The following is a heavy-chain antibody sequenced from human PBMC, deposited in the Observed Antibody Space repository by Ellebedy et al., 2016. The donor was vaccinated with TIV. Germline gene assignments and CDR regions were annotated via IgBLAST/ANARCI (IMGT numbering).Heavy chain of an antibody. CDR2: INPSGGST. CDR3: ARGNEYNWFDP. J-gene: IGHJ5*02. CDR1: GYTFTSYY. V-gene: IGHV1-46*01. Sequence: AASVKVSCKASGYTFTSYYLHWVRQAPGQGLEYMAIINPSGGSTYYTQKFQGRVTVTRDTSTSTVYMELTSLTSEDTAVYYCARGNEYNWFDPWGQGTLVTVSS.